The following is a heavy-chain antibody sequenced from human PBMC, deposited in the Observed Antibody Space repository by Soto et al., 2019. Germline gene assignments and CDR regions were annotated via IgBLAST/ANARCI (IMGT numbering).Heavy chain of an antibody. CDR1: GFTFSSYA. CDR2: ISGSGGST. CDR3: AKDRVYNWIPQDWFDP. V-gene: IGHV3-23*01. Sequence: GGSLRLSCAASGFTFSSYAMSWVRQAPGKGLEWVSAISGSGGSTYYADSVKGRFTISRDNSKNTLYLQMNSLRAEDTAVYYCAKDRVYNWIPQDWFDPWGQGTLVTVSS. D-gene: IGHD1-20*01. J-gene: IGHJ5*02.